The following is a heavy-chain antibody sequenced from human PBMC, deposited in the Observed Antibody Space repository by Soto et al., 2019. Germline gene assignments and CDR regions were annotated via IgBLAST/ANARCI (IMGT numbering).Heavy chain of an antibody. CDR1: GYTFTSYG. CDR3: ARTVIAGTDYYYYCIDV. CDR2: ISAYNGNT. V-gene: IGHV1-18*01. Sequence: QVQLVQSGAEVKKPGASVKVSCKASGYTFTSYGISWVRQAPGQGLEWMGWISAYNGNTNYAQRLQGRVTMTTDTSTSTGYMELRSLRADDTAVYDCARTVIAGTDYYYYCIDVWGQGTTVTVSS. D-gene: IGHD1-20*01. J-gene: IGHJ6*02.